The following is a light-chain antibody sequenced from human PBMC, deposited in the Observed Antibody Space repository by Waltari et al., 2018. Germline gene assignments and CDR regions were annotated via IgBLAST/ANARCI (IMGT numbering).Light chain of an antibody. CDR3: MQSIHWPWT. Sequence: DVVMTQSPLSLPVTLGQPASISCKSSQSLVLSDGNTYLNWFHQRPGQSPRRLSYKVSNRDSGVPDRFSGSGSGTDFTLKISRVEAEDVGVYYCMQSIHWPWTFGQGTKVEIK. V-gene: IGKV2-30*02. CDR1: QSLVLSDGNTY. CDR2: KVS. J-gene: IGKJ1*01.